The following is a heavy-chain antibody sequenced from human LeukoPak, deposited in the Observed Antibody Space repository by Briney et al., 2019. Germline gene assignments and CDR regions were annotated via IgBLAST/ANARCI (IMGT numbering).Heavy chain of an antibody. J-gene: IGHJ4*02. Sequence: PGGSLRLSCAASGFTFSSYAMSWVRQAPGKGLEWVSAISGSGGSTYYADSVKGQFTISRDNSKNTLYLQMNSLRAEDTAVYYCAKERRAMVRGALGYWGQGTLVTVSS. CDR2: ISGSGGST. CDR1: GFTFSSYA. V-gene: IGHV3-23*01. D-gene: IGHD3-10*01. CDR3: AKERRAMVRGALGY.